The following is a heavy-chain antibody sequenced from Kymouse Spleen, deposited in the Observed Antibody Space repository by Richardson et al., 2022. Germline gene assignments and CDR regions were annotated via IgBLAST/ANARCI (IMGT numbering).Heavy chain of an antibody. CDR3: TFIVGATTGDY. D-gene: IGHD1-26*01. CDR2: IKSKTDGGTT. V-gene: IGHV3-15*01. CDR1: GFTFSNAW. Sequence: EVQLVESGGGLVKPGGSLRLSCAASGFTFSNAWMSWVRQAPGKGLEWVGRIKSKTDGGTTDYAAPVKGRFTISRDDSKNTLYLQMNSLKTEDTAVYYCTFIVGATTGDYWGQGTLVTVSS. J-gene: IGHJ4*02.